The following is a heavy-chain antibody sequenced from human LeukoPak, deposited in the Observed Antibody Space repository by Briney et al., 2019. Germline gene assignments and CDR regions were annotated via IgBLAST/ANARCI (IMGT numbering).Heavy chain of an antibody. CDR2: ISSSSSYI. J-gene: IGHJ6*03. Sequence: GGSLRLSCAASGFTFSSYSMNWVRQAPGKGLEWVSSISSSSSYIYYADSVKGRFTISRDNAKNSLYLQMNSLRAEDTAVYYCARRRVVVPAGVYYYYMDVWGKGTTVTVSS. CDR3: ARRRVVVPAGVYYYYMDV. D-gene: IGHD2-2*01. V-gene: IGHV3-21*01. CDR1: GFTFSSYS.